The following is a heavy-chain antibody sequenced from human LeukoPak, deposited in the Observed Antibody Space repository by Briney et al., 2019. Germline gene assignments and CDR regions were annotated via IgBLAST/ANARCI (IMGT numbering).Heavy chain of an antibody. V-gene: IGHV4-31*03. Sequence: SETLSLTCTVSGGSISSGGNYWSWIRLHPEKGLEWIGCIFNTGSTYYKPSLKSRATISVDTSKNQFSLKLSSVTAVDTAVYYCARKATTGPTKAAFDIWGQGTMVTVSS. CDR2: IFNTGST. CDR3: ARKATTGPTKAAFDI. CDR1: GGSISSGGNY. J-gene: IGHJ3*02. D-gene: IGHD4-17*01.